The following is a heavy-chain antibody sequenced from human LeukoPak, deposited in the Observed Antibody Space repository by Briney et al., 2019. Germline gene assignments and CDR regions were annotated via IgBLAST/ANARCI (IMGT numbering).Heavy chain of an antibody. J-gene: IGHJ3*01. Sequence: GGSLRLSCVASGFIFSDYSMDWVRQATGKGVEWVSSISSSSAYIFYSHSVKGRFTISRDNAQSSLYLQMNSLRAGDTAVYYCARQAVARPFDLWGKGTMVAVSS. V-gene: IGHV3-21*06. CDR1: GFIFSDYS. CDR2: ISSSSAYI. CDR3: ARQAVARPFDL.